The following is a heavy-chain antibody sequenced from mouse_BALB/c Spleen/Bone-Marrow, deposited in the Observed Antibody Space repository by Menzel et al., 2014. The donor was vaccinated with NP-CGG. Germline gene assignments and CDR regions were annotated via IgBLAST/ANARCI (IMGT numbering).Heavy chain of an antibody. J-gene: IGHJ2*01. CDR3: ARPYGNYFDY. Sequence: VQLMESGAELVRPGSSVKISCKASGYAFNSYWMNWVKQRPGQGLEWIGQIYPGDGDTNYNGKFKGKATLTADKSSSTAYRKLRSQASEDSAVYICARPYGNYFDYWGQGTTLTVSS. CDR2: IYPGDGDT. CDR1: GYAFNSYW. D-gene: IGHD2-10*02. V-gene: IGHV1-80*01.